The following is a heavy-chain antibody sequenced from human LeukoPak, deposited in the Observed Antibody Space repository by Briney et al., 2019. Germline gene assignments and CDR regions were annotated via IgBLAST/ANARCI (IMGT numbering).Heavy chain of an antibody. Sequence: GGSLRLSCAASGFTFSGSWMDWVRQAPGKGLEWVANINQDGSETYYVDSAKGRFTISRDNTKNSLYLQMDSLRVEDTAMYYCTKALDFWGQGTLVTVSS. J-gene: IGHJ4*02. CDR3: TKALDF. V-gene: IGHV3-7*01. CDR2: INQDGSET. CDR1: GFTFSGSW.